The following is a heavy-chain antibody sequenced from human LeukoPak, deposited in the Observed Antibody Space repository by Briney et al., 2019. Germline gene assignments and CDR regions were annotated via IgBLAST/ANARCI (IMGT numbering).Heavy chain of an antibody. D-gene: IGHD4-17*01. Sequence: GGSLRLSCAASESTFSSYGMHWFRQAPGKGLEWVAVIWYDGSNKYYADSVKGRFTISRDNSKNTLYLQMNSLRPEDTAVYYCAKDEGGDYVGLDYWGQGTLVTVSS. V-gene: IGHV3-30*02. J-gene: IGHJ4*02. CDR1: ESTFSSYG. CDR3: AKDEGGDYVGLDY. CDR2: IWYDGSNK.